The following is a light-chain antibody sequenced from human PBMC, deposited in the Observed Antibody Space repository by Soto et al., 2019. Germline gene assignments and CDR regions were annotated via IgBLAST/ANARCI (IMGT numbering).Light chain of an antibody. CDR3: QSFDRSLSVRV. CDR2: DNN. CDR1: NSNIGAGYD. V-gene: IGLV1-40*01. Sequence: QSVLTQPPSVSGAPGQRVTISCTGTNSNIGAGYDVHWYQQLPGTAPKLLIYDNNNRPSGVPDRFSGSKSGTSASLAITGLQAEDEADYYCQSFDRSLSVRVFGGGTKLTVL. J-gene: IGLJ3*02.